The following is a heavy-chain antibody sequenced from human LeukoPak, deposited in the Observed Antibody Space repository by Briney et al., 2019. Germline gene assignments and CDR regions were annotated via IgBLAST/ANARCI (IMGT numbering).Heavy chain of an antibody. V-gene: IGHV3-74*01. CDR3: TSLGGLDY. Sequence: GGSLRLSCAASGFIFSNYWMHWVRQAPGKGLVWVSRINGDRSSVSYADSVKGRFTLSRDNAKNTLYLQMDSPRAEDTAVYYCTSLGGLDYWGQGTLVTVSS. D-gene: IGHD1-26*01. CDR1: GFIFSNYW. J-gene: IGHJ4*02. CDR2: INGDRSSV.